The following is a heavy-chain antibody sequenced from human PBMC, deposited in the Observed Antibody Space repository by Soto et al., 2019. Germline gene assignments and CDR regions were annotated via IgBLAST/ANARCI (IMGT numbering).Heavy chain of an antibody. CDR2: ISSSGDTI. V-gene: IGHV3-11*01. CDR1: GFAFSDHY. J-gene: IGHJ3*01. Sequence: QVQLVESGGGLVKPGGSLRLSCAASGFAFSDHYMTWIRQAPGKGLEWISYISSSGDTIHYADPVKGRFTLSRDNGKNSRYLHMNSLTAEDTAVYYCFDIFFWGQGIMVTVSS. D-gene: IGHD3-9*01. CDR3: FDIFF.